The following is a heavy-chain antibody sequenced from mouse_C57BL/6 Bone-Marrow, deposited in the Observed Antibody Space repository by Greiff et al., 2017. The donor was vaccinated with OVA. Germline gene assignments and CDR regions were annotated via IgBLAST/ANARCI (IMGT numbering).Heavy chain of an antibody. Sequence: QVQLQQSGPELVKPGASVKISCKASGYAFSSSWMNWVKQRPGKGLEWIGRIYPGDGDTNYNGKFKGKATLTADKSSRTAYMQLSSLTSEDSAVYFCDSNYRYFDVWGTGTTVTVSS. CDR3: DSNYRYFDV. CDR2: IYPGDGDT. D-gene: IGHD2-5*01. V-gene: IGHV1-82*01. CDR1: GYAFSSSW. J-gene: IGHJ1*03.